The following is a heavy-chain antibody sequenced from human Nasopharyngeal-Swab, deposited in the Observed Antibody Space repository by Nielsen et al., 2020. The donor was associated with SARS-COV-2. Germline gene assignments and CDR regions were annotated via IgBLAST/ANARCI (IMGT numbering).Heavy chain of an antibody. D-gene: IGHD3-16*01. CDR3: AKIGGDSTELRAFDI. J-gene: IGHJ3*02. CDR1: GFTFSSYG. CDR2: ISYDGSNK. Sequence: GGSLRLSCAASGFTFSSYGMHWVRQAPGKGLEWVAVISYDGSNKYYADSVKGRFTISRDNSKSTLYLQMNSLRAEDTAVYYCAKIGGDSTELRAFDIWGQGTMVTVSS. V-gene: IGHV3-30*18.